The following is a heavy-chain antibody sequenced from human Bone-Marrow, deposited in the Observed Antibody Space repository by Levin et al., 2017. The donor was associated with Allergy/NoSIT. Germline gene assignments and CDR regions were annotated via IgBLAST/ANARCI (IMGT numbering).Heavy chain of an antibody. J-gene: IGHJ4*02. V-gene: IGHV3-72*01. CDR2: IRHKAGSYTT. CDR3: ARVSGASGAWSLDY. CDR1: GFTFSDHY. Sequence: TGGSLRLSCAASGFTFSDHYMDWVRQAPGKGLEWIGRIRHKAGSYTTQYATSVKDRVVISRDDSENSLYLQMISLKTEDTAVFYCARVSGASGAWSLDYWGQGTLVTVSS. D-gene: IGHD6-19*01.